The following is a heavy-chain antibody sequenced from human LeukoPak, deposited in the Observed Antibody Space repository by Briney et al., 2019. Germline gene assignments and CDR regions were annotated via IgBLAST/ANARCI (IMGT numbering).Heavy chain of an antibody. CDR3: AKDVYGSGSYYFDY. J-gene: IGHJ4*02. D-gene: IGHD3-10*01. CDR2: IRYDGSNK. V-gene: IGHV3-30*02. Sequence: PGGSLRLSCAASGFTFSSYGMHWVRQAPGKGLEWVAFIRYDGSNKYYADSVKGRFTISRDNSKNTLYPQMNSLRAEDTAVYYCAKDVYGSGSYYFDYWGQGTLVTVSS. CDR1: GFTFSSYG.